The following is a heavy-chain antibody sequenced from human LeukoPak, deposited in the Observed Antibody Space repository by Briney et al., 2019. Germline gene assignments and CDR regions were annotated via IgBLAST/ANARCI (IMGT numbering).Heavy chain of an antibody. CDR2: INHSGST. V-gene: IGHV4-34*01. CDR1: GGSFSDYC. D-gene: IGHD3-22*01. CDR3: ARAPTPGSYDSSGYPARDVWFDP. Sequence: SETLSLTCAVYGGSFSDYCWSWIRQPPGKGLEWIGEINHSGSTNYNPSLKSRVTISVDTSKNQFSLKLSSVTAANTAVYYCARAPTPGSYDSSGYPARDVWFDPWGQGTLVTVSS. J-gene: IGHJ5*02.